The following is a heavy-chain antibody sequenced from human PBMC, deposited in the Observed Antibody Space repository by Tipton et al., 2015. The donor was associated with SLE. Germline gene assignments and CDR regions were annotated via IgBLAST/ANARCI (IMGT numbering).Heavy chain of an antibody. CDR2: VYYTGNT. J-gene: IGHJ4*02. V-gene: IGHV4-39*07. Sequence: TLSLTCIVSGDSISSSSYYWGWIRQPLGKGLEWVGTVYYTGNTFYNPSLKSRVTISVDTSKNQFSLNLSSVTAADTAVYYCARDEYRYDTTGYHLLGHFDFWGQGTLVTVSS. CDR3: ARDEYRYDTTGYHLLGHFDF. D-gene: IGHD3-22*01. CDR1: GDSISSSSYY.